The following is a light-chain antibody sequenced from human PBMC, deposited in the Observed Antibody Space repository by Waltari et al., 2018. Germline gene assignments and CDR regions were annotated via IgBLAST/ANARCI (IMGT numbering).Light chain of an antibody. CDR1: HPNIGAGHD. Sequence: QSVLTQPPSVSGTPGQRVTISCSGSHPNIGAGHDVHWYQQLTGTAPKLLIYGNNNRPSGVPDRFSGSKSGTSASLAITGLQADDEADYFCQSFDNMLSGGVVFGGGTKLAVL. J-gene: IGLJ2*01. CDR2: GNN. CDR3: QSFDNMLSGGVV. V-gene: IGLV1-40*01.